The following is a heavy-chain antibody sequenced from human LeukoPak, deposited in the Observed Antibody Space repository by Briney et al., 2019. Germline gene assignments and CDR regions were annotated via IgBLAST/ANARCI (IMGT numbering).Heavy chain of an antibody. CDR2: INHSGST. D-gene: IGHD2-2*01. CDR3: ARLIIVVVPAADNDAFDI. Sequence: SETLSLTCAVYGGSFSGYYWSWIRQPPGKGLEWIGEINHSGSTNYNPSLKSRVTISVDTSKNQFSLKLSSVTAADTAVFYCARLIIVVVPAADNDAFDIWGQGTMVTVSS. J-gene: IGHJ3*02. V-gene: IGHV4-34*01. CDR1: GGSFSGYY.